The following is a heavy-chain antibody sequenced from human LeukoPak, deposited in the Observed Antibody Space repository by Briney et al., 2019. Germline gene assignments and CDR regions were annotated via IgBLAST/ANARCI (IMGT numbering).Heavy chain of an antibody. J-gene: IGHJ4*02. D-gene: IGHD3-22*01. Sequence: GESLKISCKSSGYSFTNYWIAWVRQMPGKGLEWMGIIYPGDSDTRYSPSFQGQVTISADKSISTAYLQWSSLKASDSAIYYCARGDHDSSGYYPYYFDYWGQGTLVTVSS. CDR2: IYPGDSDT. CDR3: ARGDHDSSGYYPYYFDY. V-gene: IGHV5-51*01. CDR1: GYSFTNYW.